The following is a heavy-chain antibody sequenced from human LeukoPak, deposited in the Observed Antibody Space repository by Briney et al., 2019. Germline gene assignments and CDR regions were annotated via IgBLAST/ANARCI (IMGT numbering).Heavy chain of an antibody. D-gene: IGHD6-13*01. CDR3: ARDLAAAGTGGLRY. CDR2: ISYDGSNK. J-gene: IGHJ4*02. Sequence: GGSLRLSCAASGFTFSSYAMHWVRQAPGKGLEWVAVISYDGSNKYYADSVKGRFTISRDNSKNTLYLQMNSLRAEDTAVYYCARDLAAAGTGGLRYWGQGTLDTVSS. CDR1: GFTFSSYA. V-gene: IGHV3-30*04.